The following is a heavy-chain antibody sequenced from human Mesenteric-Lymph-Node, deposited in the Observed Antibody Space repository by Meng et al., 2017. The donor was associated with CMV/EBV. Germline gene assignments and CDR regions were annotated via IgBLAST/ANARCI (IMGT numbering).Heavy chain of an antibody. Sequence: GESLKISCATSGFTFSAFSMIWVRQAPGKGLECISYITTDNRDMYYADSVKGRFTISRDNAKNSLYVQMNSLRAEDTAVYYCARRRCSSTSCFFDYWGQGTLVTVSS. V-gene: IGHV3-21*05. CDR2: ITTDNRDM. CDR1: GFTFSAFS. J-gene: IGHJ4*02. CDR3: ARRRCSSTSCFFDY. D-gene: IGHD2-2*01.